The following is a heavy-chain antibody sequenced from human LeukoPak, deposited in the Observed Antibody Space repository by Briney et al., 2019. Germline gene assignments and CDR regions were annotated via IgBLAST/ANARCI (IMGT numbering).Heavy chain of an antibody. CDR3: AKESRQIAADT. CDR2: ISYDGSNK. CDR1: GFTFSSYG. J-gene: IGHJ5*02. V-gene: IGHV3-30*18. Sequence: GGSLRLSRAASGFTFSSYGMHWVRQAPGKGLEWVAVISYDGSNKYYADSVKGRFTISRDNSKNTLYLQMNSLRAEDTAVYYCAKESRQIAADTWGQGTLVTVSS. D-gene: IGHD6-13*01.